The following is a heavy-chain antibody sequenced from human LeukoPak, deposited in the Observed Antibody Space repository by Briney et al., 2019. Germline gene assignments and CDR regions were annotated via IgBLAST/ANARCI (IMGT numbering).Heavy chain of an antibody. CDR1: GFTFGAYA. V-gene: IGHV3-49*04. D-gene: IGHD6-13*01. Sequence: GGSLRLSCTASGFTFGAYALSWVRQAPGKGLEWVSFIRSKAYGGTTAYAASVKGRFTISRDDSKTIAYLQMNSLKTEDTAVYYCTREARIAAAGLDAFDIWGQGTMVTVSS. CDR3: TREARIAAAGLDAFDI. CDR2: IRSKAYGGTT. J-gene: IGHJ3*02.